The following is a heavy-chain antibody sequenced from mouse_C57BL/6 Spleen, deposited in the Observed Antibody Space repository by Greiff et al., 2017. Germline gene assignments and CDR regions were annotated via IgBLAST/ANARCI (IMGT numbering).Heavy chain of an antibody. V-gene: IGHV1-52*01. CDR1: GYTFTSYW. D-gene: IGHD2-12*01. Sequence: QVQLKQPGAELVRPGSSVKLSCKASGYTFTSYWMHWVKQRPIQGLEWIGNIDPSDSETHYNQKFKDKATLTVDKSSSTAYMQLSSLTSADSAVYYCARGTPTDYSPAWCAYWGQGTLVTVSA. CDR2: IDPSDSET. J-gene: IGHJ3*01. CDR3: ARGTPTDYSPAWCAY.